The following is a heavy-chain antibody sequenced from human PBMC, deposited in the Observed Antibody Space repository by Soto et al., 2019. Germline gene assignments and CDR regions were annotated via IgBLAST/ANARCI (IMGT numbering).Heavy chain of an antibody. CDR3: TTGSVEGG. D-gene: IGHD2-15*01. V-gene: IGHV3-15*07. CDR1: GFTFSNAW. J-gene: IGHJ6*02. Sequence: EVQLVESGGGLVKPGGSLRLSCAASGFTFSNAWMNWVRQAPGKGLEWVGRIKRKIDGETTDYAAPVEGRFTISRDDSKDVLFLQMNSLKTEDTGLYYCTTGSVEGGWGQGTTGTVSS. CDR2: IKRKIDGETT.